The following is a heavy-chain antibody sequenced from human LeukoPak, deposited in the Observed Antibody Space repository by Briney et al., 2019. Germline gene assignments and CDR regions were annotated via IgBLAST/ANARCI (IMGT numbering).Heavy chain of an antibody. CDR1: GDSISSSSSY. D-gene: IGHD4/OR15-4a*01. Sequence: SETLSLTCTVSGDSISSSSSYWAWIRHPPGKGLEGIGTVSYSGNTYYNPSLKSRVGTSVDTSKNQFSLKLSSVTAADTAVYYCGRMISANFYFYYGMDVWGQGTTVTVSS. CDR2: VSYSGNT. J-gene: IGHJ6*02. V-gene: IGHV4-39*01. CDR3: GRMISANFYFYYGMDV.